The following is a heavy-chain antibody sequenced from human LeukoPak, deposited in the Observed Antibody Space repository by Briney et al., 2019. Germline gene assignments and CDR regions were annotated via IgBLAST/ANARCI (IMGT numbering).Heavy chain of an antibody. V-gene: IGHV3-74*01. Sequence: GGSLRLSCATSGFTFSSSWMHWVRQAPGKGLVWVSRITRDGSSTTYADSVKGRFTTSRDNAKDTLYLQMDSLRDDDTAVYYCARDPGYESWSPFWGGMDVWGNGTTVIVSS. CDR3: ARDPGYESWSPFWGGMDV. J-gene: IGHJ6*04. CDR1: GFTFSSSW. D-gene: IGHD3-16*01. CDR2: ITRDGSST.